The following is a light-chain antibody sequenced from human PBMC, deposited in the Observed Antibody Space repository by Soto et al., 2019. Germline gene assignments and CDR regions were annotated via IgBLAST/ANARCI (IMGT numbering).Light chain of an antibody. CDR3: QQRSNPAAYT. V-gene: IGKV3D-20*02. CDR1: QSVSSSY. J-gene: IGKJ2*01. Sequence: EIVLTQSPGTLSLSPGERATLSCRASQSVSSSYLAWYQQKPGQAPRLLIYGASRRATGIPDRFIGSGSGTDFTLTISRLEPEDFAVYYCQQRSNPAAYTFGQGTKLEIK. CDR2: GAS.